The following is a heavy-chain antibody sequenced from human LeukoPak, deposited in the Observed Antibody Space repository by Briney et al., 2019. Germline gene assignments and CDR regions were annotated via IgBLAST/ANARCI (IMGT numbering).Heavy chain of an antibody. Sequence: GGSLRLSCAASGFTFSSYWMSWVRQAPGKGLEWVANIKQDGSEKYYVDSVKGRFTISRDKAKNSLYLQMNSLRAEDTAVYYCARQNYDILTGYPYYFDYWGQGTLVTVSS. J-gene: IGHJ4*02. D-gene: IGHD3-9*01. CDR3: ARQNYDILTGYPYYFDY. CDR1: GFTFSSYW. CDR2: IKQDGSEK. V-gene: IGHV3-7*03.